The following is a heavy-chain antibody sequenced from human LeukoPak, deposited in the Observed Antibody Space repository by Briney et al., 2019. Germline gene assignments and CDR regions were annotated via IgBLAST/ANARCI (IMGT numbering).Heavy chain of an antibody. CDR2: ISSSSSYI. V-gene: IGHV3-21*01. CDR1: GFTFSSYS. J-gene: IGHJ4*02. Sequence: GGSLRLSCAASGFTFSSYSMNWVRQALGKGLEWVSSISSSSSYIYYADSVKGRFTISRDNAKNSLYLQMNSLRAEDTAVYYCARDRTDCGCDCYLAPLDYWGQGTLVTVSS. D-gene: IGHD2-21*02. CDR3: ARDRTDCGCDCYLAPLDY.